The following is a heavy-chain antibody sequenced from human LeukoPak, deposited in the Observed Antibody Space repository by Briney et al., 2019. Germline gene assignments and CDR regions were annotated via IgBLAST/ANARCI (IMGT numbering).Heavy chain of an antibody. D-gene: IGHD6-13*01. CDR2: FDPEDGET. J-gene: IGHJ4*02. Sequence: ASVKVSCKVSGYTLTELSMHWVRQAPGKGLEWMGGFDPEDGETIYAQKFQGRVTMTEDTSTDTAYMELSSLRSDDTAVYYCATGYSSSWYIDYWGQGTLVTVSS. CDR1: GYTLTELS. V-gene: IGHV1-24*01. CDR3: ATGYSSSWYIDY.